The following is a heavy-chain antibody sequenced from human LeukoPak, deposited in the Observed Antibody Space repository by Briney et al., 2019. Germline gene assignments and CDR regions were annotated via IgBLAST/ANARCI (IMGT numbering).Heavy chain of an antibody. CDR2: ISYDGSNK. J-gene: IGHJ4*02. CDR1: GFTFSSYG. V-gene: IGHV3-30*18. D-gene: IGHD1-1*01. Sequence: PGGSLRLSCAASGFTFSSYGMHWVRQAPGKGLEWVAVISYDGSNKYYADSVKGRFTISRDNSKNTLYLQMNSLRAEDTAVYYCAKPYNWNDAGGYFDYWGQGTLVTVSS. CDR3: AKPYNWNDAGGYFDY.